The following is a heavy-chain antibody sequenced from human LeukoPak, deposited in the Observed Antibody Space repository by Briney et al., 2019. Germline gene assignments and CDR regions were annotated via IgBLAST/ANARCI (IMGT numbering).Heavy chain of an antibody. Sequence: SETLSLTCTVSGGSISSYYWSWIRQPPGKGLEWIGYIYYSGSTNYNPSLKSRVTISVDTSKNQFSLKLSSVTAADTAVYYCASTGYSGYDLAYWGQRTLVTVSS. CDR3: ASTGYSGYDLAY. V-gene: IGHV4-59*01. D-gene: IGHD5-12*01. CDR1: GGSISSYY. CDR2: IYYSGST. J-gene: IGHJ4*02.